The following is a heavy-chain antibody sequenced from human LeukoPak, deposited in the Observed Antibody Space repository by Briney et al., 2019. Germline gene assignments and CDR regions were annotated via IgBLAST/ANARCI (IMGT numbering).Heavy chain of an antibody. J-gene: IGHJ4*02. D-gene: IGHD3-22*01. Sequence: SETLSLTCTVSGGSISSSSYYWGWIRQPPGKGLEWIGSIYYSGSTYYNPSLKSRVTISVDTSKNQFSLKLSSVTAADTAVYYCARQVTPPTMIDYWGQGTLVTVSS. CDR3: ARQVTPPTMIDY. V-gene: IGHV4-39*01. CDR1: GGSISSSSYY. CDR2: IYYSGST.